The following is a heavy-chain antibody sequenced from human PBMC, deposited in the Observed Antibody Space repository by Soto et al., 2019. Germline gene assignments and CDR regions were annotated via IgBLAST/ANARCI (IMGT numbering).Heavy chain of an antibody. Sequence: SETLSLTCTVSGGSISSYYWSWIRQPPGKGLEWIGYIYHSGSTYYNPSLKSRVTISVDRSRNQFSLKLSSVTAADTGVYFCARTLGPQVTGYVDSDYRWTIDQWGQGTLVTVSS. CDR1: GGSISSYY. CDR3: ARTLGPQVTGYVDSDYRWTIDQ. D-gene: IGHD4-4*01. V-gene: IGHV4-59*04. CDR2: IYHSGST. J-gene: IGHJ4*02.